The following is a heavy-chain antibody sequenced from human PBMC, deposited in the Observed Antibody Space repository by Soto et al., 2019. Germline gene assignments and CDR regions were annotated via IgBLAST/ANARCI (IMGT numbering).Heavy chain of an antibody. Sequence: PGGSLRLSCAASGFTFSSYSMSWVRQAPGKGLEWVSAITGSGGSTYYADSVKGRFTISRDSSKNTLYLQMNSLRAEDTAVYYCAKEGDLIGYNYGSCFDYWGQGTLVTVSS. CDR3: AKEGDLIGYNYGSCFDY. J-gene: IGHJ4*02. CDR1: GFTFSSYS. CDR2: ITGSGGST. V-gene: IGHV3-23*01. D-gene: IGHD5-18*01.